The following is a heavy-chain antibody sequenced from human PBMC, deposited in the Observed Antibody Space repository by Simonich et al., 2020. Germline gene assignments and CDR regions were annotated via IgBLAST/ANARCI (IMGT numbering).Heavy chain of an antibody. CDR2: VNPTRRGT. V-gene: IGHV1-2*02. J-gene: IGHJ3*02. Sequence: QVQLVQSGAEVKKPGASVKVSCKASGYTFTGYYMHWVRQAPGQGLEWMGWVNPTRRGTNEAQKVQGRGTRTRDTSISTAYMELSRLRSDDTAVYYCARDPVVPAAIRNAFDIWGQGTMVTVSS. CDR3: ARDPVVPAAIRNAFDI. CDR1: GYTFTGYY. D-gene: IGHD2-2*01.